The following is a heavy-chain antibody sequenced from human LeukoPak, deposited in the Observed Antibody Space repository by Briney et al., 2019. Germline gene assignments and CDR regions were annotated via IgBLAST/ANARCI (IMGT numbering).Heavy chain of an antibody. CDR1: GDSINRYS. CDR3: ATNAGPAALDSIDI. Sequence: PSETLSLTCTVSGDSINRYSWSWIRQTPGKGLEWIGYISYRGTTKYNPSLKSRVTISIDTSNNQFSLRLSSVTAADTAVYYCATNAGPAALDSIDIWGEGTIVTVSS. D-gene: IGHD2-2*01. CDR2: ISYRGTT. V-gene: IGHV4-59*08. J-gene: IGHJ3*02.